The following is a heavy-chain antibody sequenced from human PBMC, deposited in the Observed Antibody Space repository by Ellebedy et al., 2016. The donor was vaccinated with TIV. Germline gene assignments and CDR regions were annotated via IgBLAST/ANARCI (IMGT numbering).Heavy chain of an antibody. CDR3: ARELGYDNWYFDL. V-gene: IGHV3-30*03. CDR2: VAADGGAK. CDR1: GFTFSIHG. Sequence: PGGSLRLSCAASGFTFSIHGMHWVRQAPGKGLEWVAVVAADGGAKFYADSVKGQFTISRDNAKETVDLQMNGLTTDDTAMYYCARELGYDNWYFDLWGRGILVTVSS. D-gene: IGHD1-1*01. J-gene: IGHJ2*01.